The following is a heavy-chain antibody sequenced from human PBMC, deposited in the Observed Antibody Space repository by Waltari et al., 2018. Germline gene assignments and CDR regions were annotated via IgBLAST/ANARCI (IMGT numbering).Heavy chain of an antibody. CDR3: TTLDAPWGG. Sequence: EVEMVESGGASVKPGESLRLSCVASGFTFPPAWLTWVRQVPGRGREWIGRIESKDRGVATYFAAPVKGRFSISRDDSRNTVSLQMNNLKAEDTGIYYCTTLDAPWGGWGQGTLVTVSS. D-gene: IGHD7-27*01. CDR2: IESKDRGVAT. V-gene: IGHV3-15*02. J-gene: IGHJ4*02. CDR1: GFTFPPAW.